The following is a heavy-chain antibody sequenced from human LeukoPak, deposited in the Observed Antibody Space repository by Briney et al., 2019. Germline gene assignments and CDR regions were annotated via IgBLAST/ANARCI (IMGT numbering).Heavy chain of an antibody. V-gene: IGHV3-23*01. Sequence: GGSLRLSCAASGFTFSSYAMSWVRQAPGEGLEWVSSVTSSGAATYYADSVKGRFTISRDNSDNTLYLQMNSLRAEDTAVYYCAKDRPNYYGSNGHYYKLNGDCWGQGALVTVSS. CDR1: GFTFSSYA. CDR2: VTSSGAAT. J-gene: IGHJ4*02. CDR3: AKDRPNYYGSNGHYYKLNGDC. D-gene: IGHD3-22*01.